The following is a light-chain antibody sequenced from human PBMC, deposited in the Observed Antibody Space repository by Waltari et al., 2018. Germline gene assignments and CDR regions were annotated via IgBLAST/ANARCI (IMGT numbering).Light chain of an antibody. Sequence: ELVLTQSPATLSLSPGESATLPCRASRGVGRSLAWYQQKPGQAPRLVLYAASNRVTGIPDRFSGSNSGTDFSLTISSLEAEDFAVYYCQQRSIWPWTFGLGTKVEVK. CDR2: AAS. CDR3: QQRSIWPWT. CDR1: RGVGRS. V-gene: IGKV3-11*01. J-gene: IGKJ1*01.